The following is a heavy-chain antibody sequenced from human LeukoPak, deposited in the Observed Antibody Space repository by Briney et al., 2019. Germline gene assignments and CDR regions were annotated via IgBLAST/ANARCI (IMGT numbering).Heavy chain of an antibody. Sequence: GGSLRLSCAASGFTFSSYGMHWVRQAPGKGLEWVAVISYDGSNKYYADSVKGRFTISRDNSKNTLYLQMNSLRAEDTAVYYCARALWFGELLPDYWGQGTLVTVSS. CDR1: GFTFSSYG. CDR2: ISYDGSNK. CDR3: ARALWFGELLPDY. V-gene: IGHV3-30*03. J-gene: IGHJ4*02. D-gene: IGHD3-10*01.